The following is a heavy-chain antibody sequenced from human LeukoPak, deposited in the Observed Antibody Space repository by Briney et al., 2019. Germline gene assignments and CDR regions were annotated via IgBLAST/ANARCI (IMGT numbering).Heavy chain of an antibody. J-gene: IGHJ4*02. Sequence: GGSLRLSCAASGFTFSSYGMTWVRQAPGKGLVWVSRINTDGSTTDYADSVKGRFTISRDNAKNTLYLQMNSLRAEDTAVYYCARDLAGSRDKWGQGTLVTVSS. CDR2: INTDGSTT. D-gene: IGHD2-15*01. CDR1: GFTFSSYG. CDR3: ARDLAGSRDK. V-gene: IGHV3-74*01.